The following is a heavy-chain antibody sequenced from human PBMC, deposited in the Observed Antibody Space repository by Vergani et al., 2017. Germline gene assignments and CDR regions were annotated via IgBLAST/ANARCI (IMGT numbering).Heavy chain of an antibody. V-gene: IGHV4-59*01. CDR2: IYYSGST. D-gene: IGHD2-15*01. J-gene: IGHJ6*02. Sequence: QVQLQESGPGLVKPSETLSLTCTVSGGSLSSYYWSWIRPPPGKGLEWIGYIYYSGSTNYNPSLKSRVTISVDTSKNQFSLKLSSVTAADTAVYYCARDPGGCSGGSCLGHVWGQGTTVTVSS. CDR3: ARDPGGCSGGSCLGHV. CDR1: GGSLSSYY.